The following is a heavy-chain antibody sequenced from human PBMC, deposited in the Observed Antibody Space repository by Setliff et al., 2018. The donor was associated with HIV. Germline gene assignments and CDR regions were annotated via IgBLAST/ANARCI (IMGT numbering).Heavy chain of an antibody. CDR3: AKARSSNIMPLDY. Sequence: ASVKVSCKASGYTFTSYDINWVRQATGQGLEWVGWMNPNSGVSGYALKFHDRVTMTTDTSTTTVYMELRSLRSDDTAVYYCAKARSSNIMPLDYWGQGTLVTVS. J-gene: IGHJ4*02. V-gene: IGHV1-8*01. CDR1: GYTFTSYD. CDR2: MNPNSGVS. D-gene: IGHD3-16*01.